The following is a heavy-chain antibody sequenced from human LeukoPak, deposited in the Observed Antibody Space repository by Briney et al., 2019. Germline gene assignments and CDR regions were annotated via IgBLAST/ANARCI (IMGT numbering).Heavy chain of an antibody. Sequence: GGSLRLSCAASGFTFSSYSMNWVRQAPGKGLEWVSYISSSSSTIYYADSVKGRFTISRGNAKNSLYLQMNSLRAEDTAVYYCARDGSGFGDYWGQGTLVTVSS. CDR3: ARDGSGFGDY. V-gene: IGHV3-48*01. CDR2: ISSSSSTI. D-gene: IGHD3-10*01. CDR1: GFTFSSYS. J-gene: IGHJ4*02.